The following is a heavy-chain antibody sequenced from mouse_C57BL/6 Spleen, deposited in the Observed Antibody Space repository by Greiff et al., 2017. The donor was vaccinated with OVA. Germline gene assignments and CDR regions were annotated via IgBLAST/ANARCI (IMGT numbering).Heavy chain of an antibody. J-gene: IGHJ4*01. Sequence: QVQLKESGAELARPGASVKLSCKASGYTFTSYGISWVKQRTGQGLEWIGEIYPRSGNTYYNEKFKGKATLTADKSSSTAYMELRSLTSEDSAVYFCARSIYDGYYEDARDYWGQGTSVTVSS. V-gene: IGHV1-81*01. CDR1: GYTFTSYG. CDR3: ARSIYDGYYEDARDY. D-gene: IGHD2-3*01. CDR2: IYPRSGNT.